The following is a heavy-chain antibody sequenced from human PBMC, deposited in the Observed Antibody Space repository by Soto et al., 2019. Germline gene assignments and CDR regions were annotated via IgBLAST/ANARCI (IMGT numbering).Heavy chain of an antibody. D-gene: IGHD3-16*01. CDR2: IYYSRST. CDR1: GGSISSGGYY. J-gene: IGHJ5*02. Sequence: QVQLQESGPGLVKPSQTLSLSCAVSGGSISSGGYYWSWIRQHPGKGLEWIGYIYYSRSTYYNPSLKSRVTISVDTSKNQFSLKLSSVTAADTAVYYCARVVMTFSRVDWFDPWGQGTLVTVSS. CDR3: ARVVMTFSRVDWFDP. V-gene: IGHV4-31*11.